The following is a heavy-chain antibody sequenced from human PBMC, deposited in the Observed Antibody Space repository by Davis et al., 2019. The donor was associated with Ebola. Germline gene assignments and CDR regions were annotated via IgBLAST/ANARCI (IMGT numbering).Heavy chain of an antibody. CDR2: INAAKGNT. J-gene: IGHJ4*02. CDR1: GYTFSTYA. D-gene: IGHD1-1*01. Sequence: AASVKVSCKASGYTFSTYAIHWLRQAPGQRLEWMGLINAAKGNTKYSQNFQGRVTMTRDTSAGTAYMEMSSLTSEDTAVYYCARAQFPTTSDHWGQGTLVTVSS. CDR3: ARAQFPTTSDH. V-gene: IGHV1-3*01.